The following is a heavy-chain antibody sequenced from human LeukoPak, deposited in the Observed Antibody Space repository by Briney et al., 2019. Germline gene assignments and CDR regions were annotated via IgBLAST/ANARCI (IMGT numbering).Heavy chain of an antibody. CDR3: ARDEPEYSSMHDY. Sequence: ASVKVSCKASGYTFTNFGISWVRQAPGQGLEWMGWISAYNGNTNYAQEFQGRVTMTTDTSTSTAYMELRSLRSDDTAVYYCARDEPEYSSMHDYWGQGTLVTVSS. D-gene: IGHD6-6*01. CDR2: ISAYNGNT. CDR1: GYTFTNFG. V-gene: IGHV1-18*01. J-gene: IGHJ4*02.